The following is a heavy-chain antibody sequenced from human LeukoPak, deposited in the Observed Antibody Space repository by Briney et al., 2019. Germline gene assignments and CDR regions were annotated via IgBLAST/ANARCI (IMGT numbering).Heavy chain of an antibody. CDR2: IYYSGST. J-gene: IGHJ3*02. CDR3: ARTTANDAFDI. CDR1: GGSISSGDYY. V-gene: IGHV4-30-4*01. D-gene: IGHD4-17*01. Sequence: SETLSLTCTVSGGSISSGDYYWSWIRQPPGKGLEWIGYIYYSGSTYYNPSLKSRVTISVDTSKNQFSLKLSSVTAADTAVYYCARTTANDAFDIWGQGTMVTVSS.